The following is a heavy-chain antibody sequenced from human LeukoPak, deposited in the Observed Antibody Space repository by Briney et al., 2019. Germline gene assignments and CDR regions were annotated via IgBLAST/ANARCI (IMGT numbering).Heavy chain of an antibody. CDR3: AKDIPRRLLGWSWGAFDI. Sequence: GGSLRLSCAASGFTFSSYNMNWVRQAPGKGLEWVSYISSSGSTIYYADSVKGRFTISRDNAKNSPYLQMNSLRAEDTALYYCAKDIPRRLLGWSWGAFDIWGQGTMVTVSS. V-gene: IGHV3-48*04. CDR1: GFTFSSYN. D-gene: IGHD3-22*01. J-gene: IGHJ3*02. CDR2: ISSSGSTI.